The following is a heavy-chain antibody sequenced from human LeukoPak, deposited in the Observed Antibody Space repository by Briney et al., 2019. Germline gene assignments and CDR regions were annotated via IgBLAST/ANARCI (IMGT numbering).Heavy chain of an antibody. CDR1: GYSFTSYW. CDR3: ARGIIAFGWFDP. Sequence: GESLQISCKGSGYSFTSYWIGWVRQMPGKGLEWMGIIYPGDSDTRYNPSFQGQVTISADKSISTAYLQWSSLKASDTAMYYCARGIIAFGWFDPWAREPWSPSPQ. V-gene: IGHV5-51*01. J-gene: IGHJ5*02. CDR2: IYPGDSDT. D-gene: IGHD3-3*02.